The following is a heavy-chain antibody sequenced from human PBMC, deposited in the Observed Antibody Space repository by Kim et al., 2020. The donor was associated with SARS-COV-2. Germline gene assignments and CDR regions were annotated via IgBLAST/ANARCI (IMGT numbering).Heavy chain of an antibody. CDR3: ARTAAAAGLYYYYYYYMDV. J-gene: IGHJ6*03. CDR1: GDSVSSNSAA. Sequence: SQTLSLTCAISGDSVSSNSAAWNWIRQSPSRGLEWLGRTYYRSKWYNDYAVSVKSRITINPDTSKNQFSLQLNSVTPEDTAVYYCARTAAAAGLYYYYYYYMDVWGKGTTVTVSS. CDR2: TYYRSKWYN. V-gene: IGHV6-1*01. D-gene: IGHD6-13*01.